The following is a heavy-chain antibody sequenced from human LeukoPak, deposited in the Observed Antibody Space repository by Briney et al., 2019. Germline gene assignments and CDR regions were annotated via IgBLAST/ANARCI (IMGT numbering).Heavy chain of an antibody. D-gene: IGHD2-2*01. CDR1: GFSFSSYW. J-gene: IGHJ3*02. V-gene: IGHV3-7*01. CDR3: ASPDGLPAAYDAFDI. CDR2: IKQDGSET. Sequence: GGSLRLSCAASGFSFSSYWMTWVRQAPGKGLEWVGNIKQDGSETYYVDPVKGRFTISRDNAKNSLYLQMNSLRAEDTAVYYCASPDGLPAAYDAFDIWGQGTMVTVSS.